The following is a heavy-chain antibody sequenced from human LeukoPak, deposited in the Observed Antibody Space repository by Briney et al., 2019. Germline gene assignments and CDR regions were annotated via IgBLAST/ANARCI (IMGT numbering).Heavy chain of an antibody. CDR2: IKQDGSEK. D-gene: IGHD3-10*01. J-gene: IGHJ4*02. CDR1: GFTFSSYW. V-gene: IGHV3-7*03. CDR3: ARARGAGPGAYFDY. Sequence: GGSLRLSCAASGFTFSSYWMSWVRQAPGKGLEWVANIKQDGSEKYYVGSVKGRFTISRDNAKNSLYLQMNSLRAEDAAAYYCARARGAGPGAYFDYWGLGTLVTVSS.